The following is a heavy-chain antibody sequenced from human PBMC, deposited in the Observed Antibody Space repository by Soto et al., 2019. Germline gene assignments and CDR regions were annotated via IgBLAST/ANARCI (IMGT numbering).Heavy chain of an antibody. V-gene: IGHV3-11*05. Sequence: QVQLVESGGGLVKAGGSLRLACGVSGFIFSDYYMAWIRPSPRNGLEWIAYISATAGTYINYAESVRGRFTISRDNTENSLYLQMSSLRAEDTAVYYCARVRRREGYRVFDRWGQGTLVTVSS. J-gene: IGHJ4*02. CDR3: ARVRRREGYRVFDR. CDR2: ISATAGTYI. CDR1: GFIFSDYY. D-gene: IGHD5-18*01.